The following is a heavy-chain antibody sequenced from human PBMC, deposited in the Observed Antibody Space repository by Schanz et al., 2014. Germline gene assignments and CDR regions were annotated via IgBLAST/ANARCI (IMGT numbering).Heavy chain of an antibody. CDR3: ARDTAQSCIGPSCFEYFQH. CDR1: GFSFSTHW. D-gene: IGHD2-2*01. CDR2: IGDDGADK. J-gene: IGHJ1*01. Sequence: EVQLVESGGGLVQPGGSVRLSCGASGFSFSTHWMAWVRQAPGKGLEWVANIGDDGADKYYLDSVRGRFTISRDNAKNSLYLQMNSLRAEDTALYYCARDTAQSCIGPSCFEYFQHWGQGALVTVSS. V-gene: IGHV3-7*03.